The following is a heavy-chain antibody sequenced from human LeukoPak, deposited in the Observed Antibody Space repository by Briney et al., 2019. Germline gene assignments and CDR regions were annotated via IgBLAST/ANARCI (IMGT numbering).Heavy chain of an antibody. CDR3: ATTGRFLEWSFFSNP. D-gene: IGHD3-3*01. V-gene: IGHV1-69*04. CDR1: GGTFSGYA. Sequence: ASVKVSCKASGGTFSGYAISWVRQAPGQGLEWMGRIIPILGIANYAQKFQGRVTITADKSTSTAYMELSSLRSEDTAVYYCATTGRFLEWSFFSNPWGQGTLVTVSS. CDR2: IIPILGIA. J-gene: IGHJ5*02.